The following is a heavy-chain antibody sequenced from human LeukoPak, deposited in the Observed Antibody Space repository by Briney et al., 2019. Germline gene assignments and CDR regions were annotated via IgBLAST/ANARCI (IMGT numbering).Heavy chain of an antibody. CDR3: AKDHWAGSGSYTVMDY. J-gene: IGHJ4*02. CDR2: IRYDGSNK. Sequence: GGSLRLSCAASGFIFNTYVMHWVRQAPGKGLEWLAFIRYDGSNKNYADSVKGRFTISRDNTKNSLYLQMNSLRAEDTAVYYCAKDHWAGSGSYTVMDYWGQGTLVTVSS. CDR1: GFIFNTYV. V-gene: IGHV3-30*02. D-gene: IGHD3-10*01.